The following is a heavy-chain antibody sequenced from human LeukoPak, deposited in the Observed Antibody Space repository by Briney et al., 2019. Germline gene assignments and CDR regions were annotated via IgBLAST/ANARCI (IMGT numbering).Heavy chain of an antibody. V-gene: IGHV1-18*01. CDR1: GYTFTSYG. Sequence: GASVKVSCKASGYTFTSYGISWVRQAPGQGLEWMGWISAYNGNTNYAQKLQGRVTMTTDTSTSTAYMELRSLRSDDTAVYYCARDHGYSGYDVFSWWGSGVGLDYWGQGTLVTVSS. CDR2: ISAYNGNT. D-gene: IGHD5-12*01. J-gene: IGHJ4*02. CDR3: ARDHGYSGYDVFSWWGSGVGLDY.